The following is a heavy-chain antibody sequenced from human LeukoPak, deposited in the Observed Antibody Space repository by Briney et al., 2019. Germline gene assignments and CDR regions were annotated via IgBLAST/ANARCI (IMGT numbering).Heavy chain of an antibody. CDR1: GGSFSSSNHY. CDR2: FYYSGNT. D-gene: IGHD3-22*01. Sequence: SETLSLTCAVSGGSFSSSNHYWGWICQSPGKGLEWIGSFYYSGNTYNNPSLKSRVTISVDTSKKQFSLKLSSVTAADTAVYYCARGNYYDSSGYVVDYWGQGTLVTVSS. CDR3: ARGNYYDSSGYVVDY. J-gene: IGHJ4*02. V-gene: IGHV4-39*01.